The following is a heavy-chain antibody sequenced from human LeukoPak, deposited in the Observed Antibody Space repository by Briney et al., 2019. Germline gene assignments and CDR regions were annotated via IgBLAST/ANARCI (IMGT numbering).Heavy chain of an antibody. CDR1: RYKFTTFC. CDR2: IYPGDSDT. V-gene: IGHV5-51*01. D-gene: IGHD3-10*01. Sequence: GESLYISCLISRYKFTTFCIGCVSQMPRKCLEWMGFIYPGDSDTRYSPSFQGQVTTSADKSINTIYPHWNSLKASDTAMYYCASFYISGKSYNGLLFWGQRTLVSVFS. J-gene: IGHJ4*02. CDR3: ASFYISGKSYNGLLF.